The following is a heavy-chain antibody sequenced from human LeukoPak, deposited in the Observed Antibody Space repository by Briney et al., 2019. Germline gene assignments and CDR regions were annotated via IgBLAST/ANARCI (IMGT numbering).Heavy chain of an antibody. CDR3: ARDVGASAPDAFDI. CDR2: ISSSSNYI. Sequence: PGGSLRLSCAASGFTFSNAWMSWVRQAPGKGLEWVSSISSSSNYIYYADSVKGRFTISRDNAKNSLYLQMNSLRAEDTDVYYCARDVGASAPDAFDIWGQGTTVTVSS. V-gene: IGHV3-21*01. CDR1: GFTFSNAW. J-gene: IGHJ3*02. D-gene: IGHD1-26*01.